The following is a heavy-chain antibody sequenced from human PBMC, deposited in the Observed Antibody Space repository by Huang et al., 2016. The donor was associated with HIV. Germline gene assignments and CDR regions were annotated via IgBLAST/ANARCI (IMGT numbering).Heavy chain of an antibody. Sequence: SCKASGFNFNNYDFNWVRQASGQGLEWMGWMNPKSGNTGYAQKFQGRVTITRNTSITTAYMELRGLRSEDTAVYYCARARGFLYDSTGYYSRYYFDSWGQGTLVTISS. J-gene: IGHJ4*02. CDR2: MNPKSGNT. CDR1: GFNFNNYD. D-gene: IGHD3-22*01. CDR3: ARARGFLYDSTGYYSRYYFDS. V-gene: IGHV1-8*03.